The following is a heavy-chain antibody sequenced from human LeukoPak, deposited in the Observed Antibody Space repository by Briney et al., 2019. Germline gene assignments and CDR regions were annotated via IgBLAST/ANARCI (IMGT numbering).Heavy chain of an antibody. J-gene: IGHJ4*02. Sequence: SETLSLTCTVSGGSSSSYYWSWMRQPPGKGLEWIGYIYNSGTTNHNPSLKSRVTISVDTSKNQFSPKLNSVTAADTAVYYCARHAGVSVFSSSWYYFDYWGQGTLVTVSS. V-gene: IGHV4-59*08. CDR2: IYNSGTT. D-gene: IGHD6-13*01. CDR3: ARHAGVSVFSSSWYYFDY. CDR1: GGSSSSYY.